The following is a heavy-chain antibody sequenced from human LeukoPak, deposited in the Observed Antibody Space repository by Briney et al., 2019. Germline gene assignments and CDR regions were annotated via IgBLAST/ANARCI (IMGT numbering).Heavy chain of an antibody. CDR3: ARQEYYSGGSCYTWFDP. Sequence: GESLQISCKGSGYSINNYWIGWVRQMPGKGLEWMGIIYPADSDIRYSPSFQGQVTISADKSISTAYLQWSSLKASDTAMYYCARQEYYSGGSCYTWFDPWGQGTLVTVSS. CDR2: IYPADSDI. V-gene: IGHV5-51*01. D-gene: IGHD2-15*01. CDR1: GYSINNYW. J-gene: IGHJ5*02.